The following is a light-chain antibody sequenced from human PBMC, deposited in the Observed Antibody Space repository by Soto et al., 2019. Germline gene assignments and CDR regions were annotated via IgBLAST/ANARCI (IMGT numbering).Light chain of an antibody. V-gene: IGKV1-6*01. Sequence: AIQMTQSPSSLSASVGDTVTITCRASQGIRNDLGWYQQKPGKAPNLLIYAASSLQSGAPSRFSGSGSGTDFTLTISSLQPEDFAVYYCQQYIRWPPTFGGGTKVDIK. CDR3: QQYIRWPPT. CDR1: QGIRND. J-gene: IGKJ4*01. CDR2: AAS.